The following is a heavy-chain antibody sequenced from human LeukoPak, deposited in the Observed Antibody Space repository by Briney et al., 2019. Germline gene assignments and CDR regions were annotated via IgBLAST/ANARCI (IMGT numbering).Heavy chain of an antibody. D-gene: IGHD3-10*01. J-gene: IGHJ4*02. Sequence: SETLSLTCTVSGGSIDSRSYYWSWIRQPPGKGLEWIGYISYTGSTNYNPSLKSRVTISVDTFKNQFSLKLSSVTAADTAVYYCARLYASGNYWVDFWGQGTLVIVSS. CDR3: ARLYASGNYWVDF. CDR2: ISYTGST. CDR1: GGSIDSRSYY. V-gene: IGHV4-61*01.